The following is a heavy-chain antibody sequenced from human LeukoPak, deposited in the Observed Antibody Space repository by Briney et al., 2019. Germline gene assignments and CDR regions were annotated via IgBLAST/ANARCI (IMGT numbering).Heavy chain of an antibody. D-gene: IGHD4-11*01. CDR2: INHSGST. CDR1: GGSFSGYY. J-gene: IGHJ6*03. Sequence: SETLSLTCAVYGGSFSGYYWSWIRQPPGKGLEWIGEINHSGSTNYNPSLKSRVTISVDTSKNQFSLKLSSVTAADTAVYYCARGRDDYRHYYYHMDVWGKGTTVTVSS. V-gene: IGHV4-34*01. CDR3: ARGRDDYRHYYYHMDV.